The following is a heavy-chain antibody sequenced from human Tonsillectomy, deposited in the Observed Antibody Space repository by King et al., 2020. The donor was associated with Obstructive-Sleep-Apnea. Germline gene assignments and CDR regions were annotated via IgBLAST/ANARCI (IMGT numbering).Heavy chain of an antibody. V-gene: IGHV2-5*02. CDR2: IYWDDDK. J-gene: IGHJ4*02. CDR3: AHRSSGGPSGFDY. Sequence: TLKESGPSLVKPTQTLTLTCTFSGFSLSTSGVGVCWIRQAPGKALEWLALIYWDDDKRYIPSMKSRLTITKDTSENQGVLIMTNMDPVDTATYYCAHRSSGGPSGFDYWGQGTLVTVSS. D-gene: IGHD6-19*01. CDR1: GFSLSTSGVG.